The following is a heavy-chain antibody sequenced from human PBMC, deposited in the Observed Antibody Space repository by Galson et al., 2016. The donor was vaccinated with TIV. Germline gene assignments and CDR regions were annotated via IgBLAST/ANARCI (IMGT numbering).Heavy chain of an antibody. CDR2: VNPNSGNT. CDR1: GYTFLSYD. V-gene: IGHV1-8*02. Sequence: SVKVSCKASGYTFLSYDINWVRQAPGQGLEWMGWVNPNSGNTGYAQKFRGRVTMTRNTSVRTAYMELSSLRSEDTAVYYCARSGDYGDYWGQGTLVTVSS. CDR3: ARSGDYGDY. J-gene: IGHJ4*02. D-gene: IGHD4-17*01.